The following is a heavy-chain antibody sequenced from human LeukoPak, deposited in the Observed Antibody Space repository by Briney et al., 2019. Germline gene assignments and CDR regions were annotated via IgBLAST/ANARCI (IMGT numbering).Heavy chain of an antibody. CDR2: ISDNGGSI. D-gene: IGHD2-2*01. Sequence: GGSLRLSCVASGFTFSRYALNWVRQAPGKGLEWVSGISDNGGSIFYADSVKGRFTISRDNSKNTLYLQMNSLRAEDTAVYYCAKGSCSSISCYGDYWGQGTLVTVSS. V-gene: IGHV3-23*01. J-gene: IGHJ4*02. CDR1: GFTFSRYA. CDR3: AKGSCSSISCYGDY.